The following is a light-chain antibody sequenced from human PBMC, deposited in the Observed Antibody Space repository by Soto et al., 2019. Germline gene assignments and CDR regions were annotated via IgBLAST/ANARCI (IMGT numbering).Light chain of an antibody. V-gene: IGLV1-40*01. CDR3: QSYDSSLSAL. CDR1: SSNIGAGYD. J-gene: IGLJ3*02. CDR2: GNS. Sequence: QPVLTQPPSVSGAPGQRVTISCTGSSSNIGAGYDVHWYQQLPGTSPKLLIYGNSNRPSGVPDRFSGSKSGTSASLAITGLQAEDEAEYYCQSYDSSLSALFGGGTKLTV.